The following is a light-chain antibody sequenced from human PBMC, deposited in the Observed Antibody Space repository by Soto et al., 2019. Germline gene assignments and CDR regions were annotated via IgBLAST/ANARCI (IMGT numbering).Light chain of an antibody. V-gene: IGLV2-14*01. CDR1: SSDGGGYNY. J-gene: IGLJ1*01. CDR2: VVS. Sequence: QSVLTQPASVSGSLGQSITISCTGTSSDGGGYNYVSWYQQHPGKAPKLMIYVVSNRTSGVSNRFSGSKSGNKASLTISGLQAEDEADYYCSSYTSSSTLYVFGTGTKVTVL. CDR3: SSYTSSSTLYV.